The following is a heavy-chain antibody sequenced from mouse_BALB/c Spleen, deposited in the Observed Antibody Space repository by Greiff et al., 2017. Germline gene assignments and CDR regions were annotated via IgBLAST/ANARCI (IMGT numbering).Heavy chain of an antibody. CDR1: GYTFSSYW. Sequence: QVQLQQSGAELMKPGASVKISCKATGYTFSSYWIEWVKQRPGHGLEWIGEILPGSGSTNYNEKFKGKATFTADTSSNTAYMQLSSLTSEDSAVYYCARRDYRYDRFAYWGQGTLVTVSA. D-gene: IGHD2-14*01. CDR2: ILPGSGST. J-gene: IGHJ3*01. V-gene: IGHV1-9*01. CDR3: ARRDYRYDRFAY.